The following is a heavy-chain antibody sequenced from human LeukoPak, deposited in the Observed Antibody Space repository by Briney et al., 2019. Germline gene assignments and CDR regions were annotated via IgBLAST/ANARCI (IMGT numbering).Heavy chain of an antibody. CDR3: VRAATGTLGAFDI. CDR1: GFTFSSYH. CDR2: ITSGSSTI. J-gene: IGHJ3*02. V-gene: IGHV3-48*02. D-gene: IGHD1-1*01. Sequence: GGSLRLSCAACGFTFSSYHMNWVRQAPGKGLEWISHITSGSSTINYADSVKGRFTISRDNAKNSLYLQMNSLRDEDTAVYYCVRAATGTLGAFDIWGQGTLVTISS.